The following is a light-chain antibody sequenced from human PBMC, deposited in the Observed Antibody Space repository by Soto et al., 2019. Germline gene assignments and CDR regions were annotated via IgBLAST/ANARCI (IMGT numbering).Light chain of an antibody. V-gene: IGLV2-14*01. CDR2: DVN. CDR1: SSDVGGYNY. Sequence: QSALTQPASVSGSPGQSITISCTGTSSDVGGYNYVSWYQQHPGKAPKLMIYDVNNRPSGVSNRFSGSSSGNTASLTISGLQAEDEADYYCSSYISRSTLVFGGGTKLTVL. J-gene: IGLJ2*01. CDR3: SSYISRSTLV.